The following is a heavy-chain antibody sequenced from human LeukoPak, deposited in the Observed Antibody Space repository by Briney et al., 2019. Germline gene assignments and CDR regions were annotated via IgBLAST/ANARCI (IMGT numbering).Heavy chain of an antibody. Sequence: PSETLSLTCTVSGGSIGSYYWSWIRQPPGKGLEWIGYIYYSGSTNYNPSLKSRVTISVDTSKNQFSLKLSSVTSADTAVYYCARYYYDNSGSIYAFDIWGQGTMVTVSS. CDR1: GGSIGSYY. J-gene: IGHJ3*02. V-gene: IGHV4-59*01. CDR2: IYYSGST. D-gene: IGHD3-22*01. CDR3: ARYYYDNSGSIYAFDI.